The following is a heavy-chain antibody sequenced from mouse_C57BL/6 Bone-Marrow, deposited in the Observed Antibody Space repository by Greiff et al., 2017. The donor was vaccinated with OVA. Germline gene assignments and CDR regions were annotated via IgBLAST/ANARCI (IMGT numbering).Heavy chain of an antibody. J-gene: IGHJ2*01. Sequence: VKLQQPGAELVKPGASVKLSCKASGYTFTSYWMHWVKQRPGQGLEWIGMIHPNSGSTNYNEKFKSKATLTVDKSSSTAYMQLSSLTSEDSAVYYCARDGYYGSSYDFDYWGQGTTLTVSS. V-gene: IGHV1-64*01. CDR2: IHPNSGST. D-gene: IGHD1-1*01. CDR3: ARDGYYGSSYDFDY. CDR1: GYTFTSYW.